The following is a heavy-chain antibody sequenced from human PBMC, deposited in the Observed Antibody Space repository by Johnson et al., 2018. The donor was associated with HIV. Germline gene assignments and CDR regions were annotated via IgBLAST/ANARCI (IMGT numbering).Heavy chain of an antibody. D-gene: IGHD2-15*01. V-gene: IGHV3-33*06. CDR1: GFNFSSYG. CDR3: AKGGYCSGGSCYPDAFDI. Sequence: QVQLVESGGGVVQPGRSLRLSCAASGFNFSSYGMHWVRQAPGKGLEWVAVIWYDGSNKYYADSVKGRFTISRDNSKNTLYLQMNSLRAEDTAVYYCAKGGYCSGGSCYPDAFDIWGQGTMVTVSS. CDR2: IWYDGSNK. J-gene: IGHJ3*02.